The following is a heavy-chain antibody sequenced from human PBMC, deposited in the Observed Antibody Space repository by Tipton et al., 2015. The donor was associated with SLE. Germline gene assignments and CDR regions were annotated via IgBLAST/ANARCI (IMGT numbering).Heavy chain of an antibody. Sequence: QLVQPGAEVKKPGASVKFSCKASGYTFTSYGISWVRQAPGQGLEWMGWISAYNGNTNYAQKLQGRVTMTTDTSTSTAYMELRSLRSDDTAVYYCARVGGYCSSTSCYAGYFDYWGQGTLVTVSS. CDR3: ARVGGYCSSTSCYAGYFDY. V-gene: IGHV1-18*01. J-gene: IGHJ4*02. CDR2: ISAYNGNT. CDR1: GYTFTSYG. D-gene: IGHD2-2*01.